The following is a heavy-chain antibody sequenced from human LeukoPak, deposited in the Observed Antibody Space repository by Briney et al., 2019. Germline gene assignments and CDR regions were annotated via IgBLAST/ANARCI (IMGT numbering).Heavy chain of an antibody. CDR1: GFIFGGYW. J-gene: IGHJ4*02. V-gene: IGHV3-7*01. CDR2: INPDGSIK. CDR3: ASGFLQWLY. D-gene: IGHD3-3*01. Sequence: GGSLRLSCAASGFIFGGYWMGWVRQAPGRGLEWVANINPDGSIKYYVDSIKGRFTISRDNAKNSLYLQMNSLRAEDTAVYYCASGFLQWLYWGQGTLVTVSS.